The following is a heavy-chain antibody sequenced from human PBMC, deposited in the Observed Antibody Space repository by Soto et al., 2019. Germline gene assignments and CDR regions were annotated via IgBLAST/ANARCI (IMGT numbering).Heavy chain of an antibody. CDR3: ARHTPAISISDH. J-gene: IGHJ4*02. V-gene: IGHV1-3*01. CDR2: INAGNGNT. D-gene: IGHD2-15*01. CDR1: GYTYSNYG. Sequence: GASVKVSCKASGYTYSNYGIHWVRQAPGQRLEWMGLINAGNGNTKYSQKFQGRVTLTRDTSASTAYMELSSLRSEDTAVYYCARHTPAISISDHWGQGTLVTVSS.